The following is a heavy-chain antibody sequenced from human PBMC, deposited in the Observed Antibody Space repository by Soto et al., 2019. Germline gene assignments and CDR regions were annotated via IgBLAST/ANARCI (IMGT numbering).Heavy chain of an antibody. CDR1: GGTFSSYA. Sequence: SVKVSCKASGGTFSSYAISWVRQAPGQGLEWMGGIIPIFGTANYAQKFQGRVTITADESTSTAYMELSSLRSEDTAVYYCATTGRYCSGGSCPTDYYYGMDVWGQGTTVTVSS. CDR3: ATTGRYCSGGSCPTDYYYGMDV. CDR2: IIPIFGTA. D-gene: IGHD2-15*01. V-gene: IGHV1-69*13. J-gene: IGHJ6*02.